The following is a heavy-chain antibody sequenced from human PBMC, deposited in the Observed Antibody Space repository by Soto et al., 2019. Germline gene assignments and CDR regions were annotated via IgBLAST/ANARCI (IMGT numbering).Heavy chain of an antibody. CDR3: ARGVRTGDY. CDR1: GYTFTSYA. Sequence: QVQLVQSGAEVKKPGASVKVSCKASGYTFTSYAMRWVRQAPGQRLEWMGWINACNGNTKYSQKLQGRVTITRDTSASTAYMERSSLRSDDTAVYYCARGVRTGDYWGQGTPVTVSS. CDR2: INACNGNT. V-gene: IGHV1-3*01. J-gene: IGHJ4*02.